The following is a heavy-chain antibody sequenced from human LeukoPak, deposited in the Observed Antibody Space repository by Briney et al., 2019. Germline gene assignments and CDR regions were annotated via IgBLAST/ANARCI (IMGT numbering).Heavy chain of an antibody. CDR3: ARDPVVHCFDY. V-gene: IGHV3-30*04. CDR2: ISYDESVK. D-gene: IGHD2-21*01. Sequence: GRSLRLSCAASGFTFYNYAMHWVRQAPGKGLEWVAAISYDESVKNYADSVKGRFTISRDNSKNTLYLHMNSLRAEDTAVYYCARDPVVHCFDYWGQGTLVTVSS. CDR1: GFTFYNYA. J-gene: IGHJ4*02.